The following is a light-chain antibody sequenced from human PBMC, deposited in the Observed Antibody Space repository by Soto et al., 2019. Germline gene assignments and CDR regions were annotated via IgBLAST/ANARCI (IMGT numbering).Light chain of an antibody. V-gene: IGLV2-14*01. CDR3: ISYTVSRSYV. J-gene: IGLJ1*01. CDR1: SSDIGTYDH. Sequence: SVLTPPSSVSWSPGQSITISCSGTSSDIGTYDHVAWFQQFPGKTPKLMIYSVSNRPSGVSYRFSGSKSGNTASLTISGLQAEEEADYYCISYTVSRSYVFGTGTKVTXL. CDR2: SVS.